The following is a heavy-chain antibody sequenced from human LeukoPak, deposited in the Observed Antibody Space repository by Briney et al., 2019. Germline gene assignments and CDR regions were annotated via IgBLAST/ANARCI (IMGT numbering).Heavy chain of an antibody. J-gene: IGHJ4*02. CDR3: ARDQAPRGIDY. D-gene: IGHD3-10*01. V-gene: IGHV1-18*01. Sequence: ASVKVSFKASGYTLTSHGISWVRQAPGQGLEWMGWISFYNGNTNYAQKLQGRMTMTTDTSTSTAYMELRSLRSDDTAVYYCARDQAPRGIDYWGQGTLVTVSS. CDR2: ISFYNGNT. CDR1: GYTLTSHG.